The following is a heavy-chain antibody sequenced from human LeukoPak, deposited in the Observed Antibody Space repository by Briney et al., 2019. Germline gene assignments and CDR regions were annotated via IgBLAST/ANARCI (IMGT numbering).Heavy chain of an antibody. V-gene: IGHV3-66*02. D-gene: IGHD3-10*01. CDR1: GFTVSSNY. J-gene: IGHJ6*03. Sequence: GGSLRLSCAASGFTVSSNYMSWARQAPGKGLEWVSVIYSGGSTYYADSVKGRFTISRDNSKNTLYLQMNSLRAEDTAVYYCARDRRTTDYYGSGRYYMDVWGKGTTVTVSS. CDR3: ARDRRTTDYYGSGRYYMDV. CDR2: IYSGGST.